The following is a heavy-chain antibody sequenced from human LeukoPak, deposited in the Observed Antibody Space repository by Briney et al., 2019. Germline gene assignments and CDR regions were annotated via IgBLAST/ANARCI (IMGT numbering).Heavy chain of an antibody. CDR1: GGSISSYY. CDR3: TRNGAWALDL. V-gene: IGHV4-59*12. D-gene: IGHD2-8*01. J-gene: IGHJ3*01. Sequence: SETLSLTCTVSGGSISSYYWTWIRQPPGKGLEWIGYISYSGSTNYNPSLKSRVTISVDKSKNQFSLKLNSVAAADTALYYCTRNGAWALDLWGQGTMVTVSS. CDR2: ISYSGST.